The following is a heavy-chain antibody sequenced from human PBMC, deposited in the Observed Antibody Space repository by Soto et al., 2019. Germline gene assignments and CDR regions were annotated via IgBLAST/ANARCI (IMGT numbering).Heavy chain of an antibody. CDR2: ISANNGTT. CDR3: ARNRKDPADAFDI. Sequence: ASVKVSCKASGGTVSSYAISWVRQAPGRGLEWMGGISANNGTTNYAQKLQGRVTMTTDTSTSTAYMELRSLRSDGTAVYYCARNRKDPADAFDIWGQGTMVTVSS. CDR1: GGTVSSYA. V-gene: IGHV1-18*01. J-gene: IGHJ3*02.